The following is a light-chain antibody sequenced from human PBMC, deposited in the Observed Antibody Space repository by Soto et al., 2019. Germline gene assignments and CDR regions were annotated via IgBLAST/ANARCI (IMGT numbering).Light chain of an antibody. Sequence: DIQMAQFPSSLSASVGDRVTITCQASQDISNYLNWYQQKLGKAPKLLIYDASNLETGVPSRFSGSGSGTDFTFTISSLQPEDIATYYCQQYSHLITFGQGTKVDIK. V-gene: IGKV1-33*01. CDR1: QDISNY. CDR2: DAS. CDR3: QQYSHLIT. J-gene: IGKJ1*01.